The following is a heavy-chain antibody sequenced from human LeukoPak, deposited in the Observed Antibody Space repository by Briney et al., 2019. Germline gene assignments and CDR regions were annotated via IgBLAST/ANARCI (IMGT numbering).Heavy chain of an antibody. V-gene: IGHV3-23*01. D-gene: IGHD2-2*01. CDR2: IGGRGGST. Sequence: GGSLRLSCAASGFSFSSYAMSWVRQTPGKGLEWVAVIGGRGGSTSYADSVKGRFTISRDDSKNTLYLQMNSLRVEDTSIYYCAKEGCTSPSCYSNCWGQGTLVTVSS. CDR3: AKEGCTSPSCYSNC. CDR1: GFSFSSYA. J-gene: IGHJ4*02.